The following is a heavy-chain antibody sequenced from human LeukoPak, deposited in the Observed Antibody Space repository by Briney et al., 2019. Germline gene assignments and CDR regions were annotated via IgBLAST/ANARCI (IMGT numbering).Heavy chain of an antibody. CDR3: ARNIAAAAFDY. Sequence: SETLSLTCTVSGDSINSYYWSWIRQPPGKGLEWIGYIYYSGRTNYNPSLKSRLTISVDTSTNQFSLKLSSVTAADTAMYYCARNIAAAAFDYWGQGTLVTVSS. V-gene: IGHV4-59*01. CDR1: GDSINSYY. CDR2: IYYSGRT. D-gene: IGHD6-13*01. J-gene: IGHJ4*02.